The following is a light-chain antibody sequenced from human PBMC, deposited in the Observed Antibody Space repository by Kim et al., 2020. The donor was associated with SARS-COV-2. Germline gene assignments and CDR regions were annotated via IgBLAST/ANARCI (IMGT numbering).Light chain of an antibody. V-gene: IGKV3-11*01. CDR3: QQRSNWPPLT. CDR1: RSVSSY. J-gene: IGKJ4*01. CDR2: DAS. Sequence: PGERPPLSCRASRSVSSYLAWCQQKPGQAPRLLSYDASNRATGIPARFSGSGSGTDFTLTISSLEPEDFAVYYCQQRSNWPPLTFGGGTKVDIK.